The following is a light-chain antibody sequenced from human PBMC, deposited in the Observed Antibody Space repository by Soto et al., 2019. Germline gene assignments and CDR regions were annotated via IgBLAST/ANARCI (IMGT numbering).Light chain of an antibody. V-gene: IGKV1-39*01. CDR1: ESISRH. CDR3: HQRYSTLSLT. CDR2: AAS. Sequence: DIQMTQSPSSLSASVGDRVTITCRASESISRHLNWYQQKPGKAPKLLIYAASSLQNGVPSRFSGGGSGTDFSLTLTNLHPEHFATSYYHQRYSTLSLTFGQGTRLEIK. J-gene: IGKJ5*01.